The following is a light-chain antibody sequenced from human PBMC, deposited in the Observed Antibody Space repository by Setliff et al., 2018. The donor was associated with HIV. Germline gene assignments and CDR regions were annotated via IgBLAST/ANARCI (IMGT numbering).Light chain of an antibody. Sequence: QSVLTQPPSVSGAPGQRVTIYCSGSSSNVGTGFGVQWYQQFPGAAPKLPIHDTNSRPSEVPVRFSGSKSGASASLAINGLEAEDEADYYCQSYDSRLNGYVFGTGTKVTVL. CDR2: DTN. CDR1: SSNVGTGFG. J-gene: IGLJ1*01. CDR3: QSYDSRLNGYV. V-gene: IGLV1-40*01.